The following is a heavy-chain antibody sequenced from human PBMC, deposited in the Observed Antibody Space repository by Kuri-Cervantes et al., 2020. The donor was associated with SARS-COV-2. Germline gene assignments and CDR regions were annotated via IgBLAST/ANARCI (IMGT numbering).Heavy chain of an antibody. D-gene: IGHD6-6*01. CDR1: GSSISSYY. CDR2: IYYSGST. CDR3: ARQGGYSSSSLDY. V-gene: IGHV4-59*08. J-gene: IGHJ4*02. Sequence: SETLSLTCTVSGSSISSYYWSWIRQPPGKGLEWIGYIYYSGSTNYNPSLKSRVTISVDTSKNQFSLKLSSVTAADTAVYYCARQGGYSSSSLDYWGQGTLVTVSS.